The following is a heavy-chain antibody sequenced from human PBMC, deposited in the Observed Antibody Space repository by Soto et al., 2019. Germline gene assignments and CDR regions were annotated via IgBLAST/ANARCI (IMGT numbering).Heavy chain of an antibody. Sequence: QVQLQESGPGLVKPSQTLSLTCTVSGYSINSGDYNWNWIRQQPGKGLEWIGYIYLSGTIHYNPSLQSRVSISVDTSKNQFSLELSSVTAAATAVYYCATGDYWGQGNLVNVSS. J-gene: IGHJ4*02. CDR2: IYLSGTI. CDR1: GYSINSGDYN. CDR3: ATGDY. V-gene: IGHV4-31*03.